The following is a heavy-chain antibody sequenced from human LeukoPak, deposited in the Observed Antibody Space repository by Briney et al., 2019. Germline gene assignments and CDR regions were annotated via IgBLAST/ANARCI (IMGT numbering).Heavy chain of an antibody. V-gene: IGHV4-31*03. CDR2: IYYSGST. D-gene: IGHD2-2*01. Sequence: SQTLSLTCTVSGGSISSGGYYWSWIRQHPGKGLEWIGYIYYSGSTYYNPSLKSRVTISVDTSKNQFSLKLSSVTAADTAVYFCARESDRYCSTTSCPNWYDPWGQGTLVTVSS. J-gene: IGHJ5*02. CDR3: ARESDRYCSTTSCPNWYDP. CDR1: GGSISSGGYY.